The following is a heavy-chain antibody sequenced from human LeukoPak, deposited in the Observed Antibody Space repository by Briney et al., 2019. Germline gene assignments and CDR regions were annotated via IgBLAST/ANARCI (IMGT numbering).Heavy chain of an antibody. D-gene: IGHD2-8*01. CDR1: GFTFSSYA. V-gene: IGHV3-23*01. CDR3: ASPPSDIVLMGDAFDI. CDR2: ISGSGGST. Sequence: PGGSLRLSCAASGFTFSSYAMSWVRQAPGKGLEWVSAISGSGGSTYYADSVKGRFTISRDNSKNTLYLQMNSLRAEDTAVYYCASPPSDIVLMGDAFDIWGQGTMVTVSS. J-gene: IGHJ3*02.